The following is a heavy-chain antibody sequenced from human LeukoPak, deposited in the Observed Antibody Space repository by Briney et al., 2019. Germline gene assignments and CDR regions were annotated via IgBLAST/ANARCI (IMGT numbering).Heavy chain of an antibody. J-gene: IGHJ4*02. CDR1: GFIFSSHA. CDR2: INTDGNYI. CDR3: VRGGTYSSSSLNS. Sequence: GGSLRLSCAASGFIFSSHAMHWVRQAPGKGLESVSSINTDGNYIYYVESVRGRFTISRDNSKNTLHLQMGSLRPEDMAVYYCVRGGTYSSSSLNSWGQGTLVTVYS. V-gene: IGHV3-64*02. D-gene: IGHD6-6*01.